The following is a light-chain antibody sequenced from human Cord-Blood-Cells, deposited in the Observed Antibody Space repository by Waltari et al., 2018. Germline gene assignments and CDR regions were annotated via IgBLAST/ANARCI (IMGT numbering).Light chain of an antibody. Sequence: QSALTQPASVSGSPGPPITISCTGTSSDVGGYNYVPWYQQHPGKAPKLMIYDVSNRPSGVSNRFSGSKSGNTASLTISGLQAEDEADYYCSSYTSSSTRVFGTGTKVTVL. CDR3: SSYTSSSTRV. CDR1: SSDVGGYNY. J-gene: IGLJ1*01. V-gene: IGLV2-14*03. CDR2: DVS.